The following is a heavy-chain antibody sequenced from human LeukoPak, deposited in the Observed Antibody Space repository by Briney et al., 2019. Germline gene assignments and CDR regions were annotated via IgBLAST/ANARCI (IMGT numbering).Heavy chain of an antibody. V-gene: IGHV7-4-1*02. CDR1: GYTFTTYA. Sequence: ASVKVSCTASGYTFTTYAMNWVRQAPGQGLEWMGWINTNTGNPTYAQGFTGRFVFSLDTSVSTAYLQISSLKAEDTAVYYCARVASGWTRDAFDIWGQGTMVTVSS. J-gene: IGHJ3*02. CDR2: INTNTGNP. CDR3: ARVASGWTRDAFDI. D-gene: IGHD6-19*01.